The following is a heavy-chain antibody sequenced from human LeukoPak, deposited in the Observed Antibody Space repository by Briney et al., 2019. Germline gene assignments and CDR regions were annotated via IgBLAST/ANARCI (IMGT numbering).Heavy chain of an antibody. CDR2: IYSGGRT. J-gene: IGHJ3*02. CDR3: ARLITTVVKNRWHAFDI. D-gene: IGHD4-23*01. Sequence: GGSLRLSCAASGFTFSSNYMSWVRQAPGKGLEWVSVIYSGGRTYYADSVKGRFTISRDNSKNTLYVQMNSLRAEDTAVYYCARLITTVVKNRWHAFDIWGQGTMVTVSS. CDR1: GFTFSSNY. V-gene: IGHV3-53*01.